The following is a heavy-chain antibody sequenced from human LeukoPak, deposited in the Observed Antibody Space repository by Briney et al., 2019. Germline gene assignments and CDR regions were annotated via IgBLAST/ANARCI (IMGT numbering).Heavy chain of an antibody. Sequence: PSETLSLTCAVYGGSFSGYYWSWIRQPAGKGLEWIGRIYTSGSTNYNPSLKSRVTISVDTSKNQFSLKLSSVTAADTAVYYCARDKSGYDYWGAYYYYYMDVWGKGTTVTISS. CDR1: GGSFSGYY. CDR3: ARDKSGYDYWGAYYYYYMDV. V-gene: IGHV4-4*07. J-gene: IGHJ6*03. D-gene: IGHD5-12*01. CDR2: IYTSGST.